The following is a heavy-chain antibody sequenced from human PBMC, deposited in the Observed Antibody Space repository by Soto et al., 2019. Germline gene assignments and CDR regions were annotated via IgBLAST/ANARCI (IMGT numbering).Heavy chain of an antibody. CDR2: IYPGDSDT. Sequence: VESLKIYCHGSGYSFTAYWIGWVRQMPGKGLEWMGIIYPGDSDTTYSPSFQGQVTISADKSISTAYLQWSSLKASDTAMYYCARSYYGDYKYYFDYWGQGTLVTVSS. V-gene: IGHV5-51*01. CDR1: GYSFTAYW. CDR3: ARSYYGDYKYYFDY. J-gene: IGHJ4*02. D-gene: IGHD4-17*01.